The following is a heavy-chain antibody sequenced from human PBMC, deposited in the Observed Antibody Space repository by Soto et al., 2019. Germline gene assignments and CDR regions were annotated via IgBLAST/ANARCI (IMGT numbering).Heavy chain of an antibody. CDR1: GYTFTSYY. J-gene: IGHJ6*02. Sequence: ASVKVSCKASGYTFTSYYMHWVRQAPGQGLEWMGIINPSGGSTSYAQKFQGRVTKTRDTSTSTVYMELSSLRSEDTAVYYCARELQGEEVVAAEYYYYGMDVWGQGTTVTVSS. CDR3: ARELQGEEVVAAEYYYYGMDV. CDR2: INPSGGST. D-gene: IGHD2-15*01. V-gene: IGHV1-46*01.